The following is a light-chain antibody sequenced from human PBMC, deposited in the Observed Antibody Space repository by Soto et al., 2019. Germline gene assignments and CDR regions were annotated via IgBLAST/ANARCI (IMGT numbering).Light chain of an antibody. Sequence: EIVLTQSPGTLSLSPGERATLSCRASQSVSSNYLTWYQQKPGQAPRLVIYGASSRATDIPDRFSGSGSGTDFTLTISRLEPEDFAVYYCQQYGSSPLTFGGGTKVEIK. CDR1: QSVSSNY. V-gene: IGKV3-20*01. J-gene: IGKJ4*01. CDR3: QQYGSSPLT. CDR2: GAS.